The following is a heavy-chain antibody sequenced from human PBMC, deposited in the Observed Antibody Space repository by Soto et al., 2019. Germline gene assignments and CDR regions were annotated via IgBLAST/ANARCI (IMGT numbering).Heavy chain of an antibody. D-gene: IGHD3-10*01. CDR1: GGSFSGYY. CDR2: INHSGST. Sequence: QVQLQQWGAGLLKPSETLSLTCAVYGGSFSGYYWSWIRQPPGKGLEWIGEINHSGSTNYNPSLKSRVTISVDTSKNQFSLKLSSVTAADTAVYYCARRGYYGSGKGIDPWGQGTLVTVSS. V-gene: IGHV4-34*01. CDR3: ARRGYYGSGKGIDP. J-gene: IGHJ5*02.